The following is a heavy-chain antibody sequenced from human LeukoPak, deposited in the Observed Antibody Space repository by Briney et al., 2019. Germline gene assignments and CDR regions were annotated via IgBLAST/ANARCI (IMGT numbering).Heavy chain of an antibody. J-gene: IGHJ6*02. V-gene: IGHV4-61*01. Sequence: PSETLSLTCTVSGGSVSSGSYYWSWIRQPPGKGLEWIGYIYYSGSTNYNPSLKSRVTISVDTSKNQFSLKLSSVTAADTAVYYCARDPRGYSGYDWVYYGMDVWGQGTTVTVSS. D-gene: IGHD5-12*01. CDR1: GGSVSSGSYY. CDR3: ARDPRGYSGYDWVYYGMDV. CDR2: IYYSGST.